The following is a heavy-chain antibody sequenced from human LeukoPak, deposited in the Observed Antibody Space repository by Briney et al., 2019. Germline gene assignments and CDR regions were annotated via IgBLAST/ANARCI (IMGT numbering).Heavy chain of an antibody. D-gene: IGHD3-22*01. J-gene: IGHJ3*02. Sequence: PGGSLRLSCAASGFTLSSYSMNWVRQAPGKGLEWVSYISSSSSTIYYADSVKGRFTISRDNAKNSLYLQMNSLRAEDTAVYYCARDKIVVITTIDAFDIWGQGTMVTVSS. CDR3: ARDKIVVITTIDAFDI. CDR2: ISSSSSTI. CDR1: GFTLSSYS. V-gene: IGHV3-48*01.